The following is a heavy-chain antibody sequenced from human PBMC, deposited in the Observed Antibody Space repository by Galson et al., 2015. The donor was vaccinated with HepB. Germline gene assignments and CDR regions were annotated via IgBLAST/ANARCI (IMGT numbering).Heavy chain of an antibody. CDR3: ARVMRACSSTSGPADYNWFDP. V-gene: IGHV1-2*02. CDR2: INPNRGGT. CDR1: GYTFTGHY. D-gene: IGHD2-2*01. Sequence: SVRVSCKASGYTFTGHYMHWVRQAPGQGLEWMGWINPNRGGTNYAQKFQGRVTMTRDTSISTAYMELSRLRSDDTAVYYCARVMRACSSTSGPADYNWFDPWGQGTLVTVSS. J-gene: IGHJ5*02.